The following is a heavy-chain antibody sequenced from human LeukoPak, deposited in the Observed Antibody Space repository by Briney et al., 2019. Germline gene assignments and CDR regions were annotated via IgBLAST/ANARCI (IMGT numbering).Heavy chain of an antibody. CDR3: ARDRGIGWGGMIEDYYYGMDV. CDR1: GYTFTSYG. V-gene: IGHV1-18*01. Sequence: ASVKVSCKASGYTFTSYGISWVRQAPGQGLEWMGWINTYNGNRKYAQNLQGRATMTTDTSTSTAYMELRSLRSDDTAVYYCARDRGIGWGGMIEDYYYGMDVWGQGTTVTVSS. D-gene: IGHD3-16*02. J-gene: IGHJ6*02. CDR2: INTYNGNR.